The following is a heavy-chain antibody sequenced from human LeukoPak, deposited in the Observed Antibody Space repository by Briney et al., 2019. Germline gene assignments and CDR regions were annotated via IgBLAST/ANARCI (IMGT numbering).Heavy chain of an antibody. CDR3: ARAGPSWLNFYYYYGMDV. J-gene: IGHJ6*02. V-gene: IGHV3-53*01. CDR2: IYVGGSA. CDR1: GFTVSNNY. Sequence: QAGGSLRLSCAASGFTVSNNYMSWVRQTPGKGLEWVSVIYVGGSAYYADSVKGRFTISGDSSKNTLYLQMNSLRAEDTAAYYCARAGPSWLNFYYYYGMDVWGQGTTVTVSS. D-gene: IGHD2-2*01.